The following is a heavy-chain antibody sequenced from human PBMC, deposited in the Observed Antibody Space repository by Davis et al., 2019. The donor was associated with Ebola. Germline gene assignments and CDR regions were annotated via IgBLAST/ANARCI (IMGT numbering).Heavy chain of an antibody. CDR2: INHSGST. V-gene: IGHV4-34*01. Sequence: SETLSLTCAVYGGSFSGYYWNWIRQPPGKGLEWIGEINHSGSTKYNPSLKSRVTISVDTSKNQFSLKLSSVTAADTAVYYCARWPPLRVWYYGMDVWGQGTTVTVSS. CDR1: GGSFSGYY. J-gene: IGHJ6*02. D-gene: IGHD2-21*01. CDR3: ARWPPLRVWYYGMDV.